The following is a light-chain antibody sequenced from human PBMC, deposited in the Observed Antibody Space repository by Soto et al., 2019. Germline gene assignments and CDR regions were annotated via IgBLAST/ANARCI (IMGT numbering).Light chain of an antibody. J-gene: IGLJ2*01. CDR2: YDS. V-gene: IGLV3-21*04. Sequence: SYELTQPPSVSVAPGKTARITCGGNNIGSKSVHWYQQKPGQAPVLVIYYDSDRPSGIPERFSGSNSGNTATLTISRVEAGDEADYYCQVWDSSSRDVVFGGGTQLTVL. CDR3: QVWDSSSRDVV. CDR1: NIGSKS.